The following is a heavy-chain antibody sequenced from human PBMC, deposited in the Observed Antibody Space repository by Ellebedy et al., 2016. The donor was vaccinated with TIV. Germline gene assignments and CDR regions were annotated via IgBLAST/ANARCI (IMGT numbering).Heavy chain of an antibody. J-gene: IGHJ5*02. D-gene: IGHD2-15*01. V-gene: IGHV1-69*06. CDR2: IIPIFGTA. CDR3: ARGTFCSGGSCYALFET. Sequence: AASVKVSCKASGDTATRNIISWVRQAHGRGLEWMGGIIPIFGTAYYAEEFQGRVTITADKSTNIVHMEVNRLTFDDSAVYFCARGTFCSGGSCYALFETWGRGTLVTVSS. CDR1: GDTATRNI.